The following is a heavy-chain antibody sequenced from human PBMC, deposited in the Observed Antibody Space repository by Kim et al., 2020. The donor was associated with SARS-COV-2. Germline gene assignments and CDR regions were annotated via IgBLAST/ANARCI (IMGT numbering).Heavy chain of an antibody. Sequence: GGSLRLSCAASGFTFSSYSMNWVRQAPGKGLEWVSSISSSSSYIYYADSVKGRFTISRDNDKNSLYLQMNSLRDEDTAGYYCARDKAADIVVVPAARAYYYEGMDVWGQGTTVTVSS. D-gene: IGHD2-2*01. V-gene: IGHV3-21*01. CDR1: GFTFSSYS. CDR2: ISSSSSYI. J-gene: IGHJ6*02. CDR3: ARDKAADIVVVPAARAYYYEGMDV.